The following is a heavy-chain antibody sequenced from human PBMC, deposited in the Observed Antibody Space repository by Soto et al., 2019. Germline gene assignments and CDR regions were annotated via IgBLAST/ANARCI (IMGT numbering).Heavy chain of an antibody. J-gene: IGHJ5*02. Sequence: VQLVESGGGVVQPGRSLRLSCAASGFTFSSYAMHWVRQAPGKGLEWVAVISYDGSNKYYADSVKGRFTISRDNSKNTLYLQMNSLRAEDTAVYYCAPIAAADLEDWFDPWGQGTLVTVSS. CDR3: APIAAADLEDWFDP. V-gene: IGHV3-30-3*01. D-gene: IGHD6-13*01. CDR1: GFTFSSYA. CDR2: ISYDGSNK.